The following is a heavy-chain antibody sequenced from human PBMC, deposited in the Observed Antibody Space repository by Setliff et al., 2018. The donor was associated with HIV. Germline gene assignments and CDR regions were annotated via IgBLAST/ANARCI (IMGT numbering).Heavy chain of an antibody. J-gene: IGHJ6*03. Sequence: LSLTCSVSGDSISSGAYYWSWIRQHPVKGLEWIGYIFSSGITYYSPSLHSRVTISLDTSKNQFSLNLTSITAADTAVYYCTRDTGGGGFPMDVWGKGTTVTVSS. D-gene: IGHD2-15*01. V-gene: IGHV4-31*03. CDR1: GDSISSGAYY. CDR3: TRDTGGGGFPMDV. CDR2: IFSSGIT.